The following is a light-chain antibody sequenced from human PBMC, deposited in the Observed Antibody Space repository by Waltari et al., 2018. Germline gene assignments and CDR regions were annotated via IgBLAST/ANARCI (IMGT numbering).Light chain of an antibody. J-gene: IGKJ4*01. CDR1: QDISNY. CDR2: DAS. V-gene: IGKV1-33*01. CDR3: QQYDNLPLT. Sequence: DIQMTQSPSSLSASVGDSVPITCQASQDISNYLNWYQQKQGKAPKLLIYDASNLETGVPARFSGSGSGTDFTFTISSLQPEDIATYYCQQYDNLPLTFGGGTKVEIK.